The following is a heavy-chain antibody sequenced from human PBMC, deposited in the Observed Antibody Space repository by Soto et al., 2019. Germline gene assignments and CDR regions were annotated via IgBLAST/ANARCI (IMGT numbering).Heavy chain of an antibody. CDR3: ARDPSLGIAVAGTE. Sequence: QVQLVQSGAEVKKPGASVKVSCKASGYTFTSYAMHWVRQAPGQRLEWMGWINAGNGNTKYSQKFQGRVTITRDTSASTAYMELSSLRSEDTAVYYCARDPSLGIAVAGTEWGQGTLVTVSS. J-gene: IGHJ4*02. V-gene: IGHV1-3*01. CDR1: GYTFTSYA. CDR2: INAGNGNT. D-gene: IGHD6-19*01.